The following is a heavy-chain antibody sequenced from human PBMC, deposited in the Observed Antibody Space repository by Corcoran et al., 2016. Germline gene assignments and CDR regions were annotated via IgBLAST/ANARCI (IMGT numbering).Heavy chain of an antibody. CDR3: ASGLVTKWYYYGMDV. Sequence: QVQLVQSGAEVKKPGASVKVSCKASGYTFTNYYMHWVRQAPGQGLEWMGIINLSGGGTTYAQRFQGRVTMTRDPSTSTVYMDLSSLRSEDTAVYYCASGLVTKWYYYGMDVWGQGTTVTVSS. J-gene: IGHJ6*02. CDR2: INLSGGGT. CDR1: GYTFTNYY. V-gene: IGHV1-46*01. D-gene: IGHD2-21*02.